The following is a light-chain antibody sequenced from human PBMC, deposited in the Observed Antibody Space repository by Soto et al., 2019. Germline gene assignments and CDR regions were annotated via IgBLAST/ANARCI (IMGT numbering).Light chain of an antibody. V-gene: IGKV3-20*01. CDR1: QSINSF. J-gene: IGKJ1*01. CDR3: QQYGGSPRT. Sequence: EIVLTQSPGTLSLSPGEGATLSCRASQSINSFLAWYQQRRGQAPRLLIHGASNRATGIPDRFSGSGSGPDFTPTISRLEPEDFAVYYCQQYGGSPRTFGQGTKV. CDR2: GAS.